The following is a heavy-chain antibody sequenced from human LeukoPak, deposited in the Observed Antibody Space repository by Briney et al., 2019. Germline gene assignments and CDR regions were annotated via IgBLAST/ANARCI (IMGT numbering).Heavy chain of an antibody. J-gene: IGHJ4*02. Sequence: ASVKVSCKASGYTFTGYYVHWVRQAPGQGLESMGWIDGNSGVTTYAQKFQGRITVSRDTSISTAYMELSSLGSDDTAVYYCARDLIVMAAPDPDYWGQRTLVTVSS. V-gene: IGHV1-2*02. CDR3: ARDLIVMAAPDPDY. CDR1: GYTFTGYY. D-gene: IGHD6-19*01. CDR2: IDGNSGVT.